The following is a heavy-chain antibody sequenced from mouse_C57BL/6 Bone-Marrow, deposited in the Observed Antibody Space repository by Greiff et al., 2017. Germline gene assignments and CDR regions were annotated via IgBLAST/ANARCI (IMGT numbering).Heavy chain of an antibody. V-gene: IGHV1-64*01. CDR1: GYTFTSYW. D-gene: IGHD2-2*01. CDR3: ARKKIEIYYGYDYYAMDY. Sequence: VQLQQPGAELVKPGASVKLSCKASGYTFTSYWMHWVKQRPGQGLEWIGMFHPNSGSTNYNEKFKSKATLTVDKSSSTAYMQLSSLTSEDSAVYYCARKKIEIYYGYDYYAMDYWGQGTSVTVSS. J-gene: IGHJ4*01. CDR2: FHPNSGST.